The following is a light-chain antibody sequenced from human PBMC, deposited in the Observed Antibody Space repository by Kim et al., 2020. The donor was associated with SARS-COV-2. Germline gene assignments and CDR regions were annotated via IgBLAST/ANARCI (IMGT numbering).Light chain of an antibody. CDR1: SSDIGGYNY. CDR2: DVT. J-gene: IGLJ1*01. V-gene: IGLV2-14*01. CDR3: SSSASSSTYV. Sequence: QSALTQSASVSGSPGQSITISCTGTSSDIGGYNYVSWYQQYPGKAPKLLIYDVTKRPSGVSNRFSGSKSGITASLTISGLQAEDEADYYCSSSASSSTYVFGIGTKVTVL.